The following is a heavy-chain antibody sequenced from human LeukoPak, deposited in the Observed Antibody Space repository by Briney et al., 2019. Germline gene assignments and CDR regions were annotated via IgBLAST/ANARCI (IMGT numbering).Heavy chain of an antibody. D-gene: IGHD3-22*01. CDR3: ARGRGIYDSSGYHPFYYFDY. J-gene: IGHJ4*02. Sequence: GGSLRLSCAASGFTFSDYYMSWIHQAPGKGLEWVSYISSSGSTIYYADSVKGRFTISRDNAKNSLYLQMNSLRAEDTAVYYCARGRGIYDSSGYHPFYYFDYWGQGTLVTVSS. CDR1: GFTFSDYY. V-gene: IGHV3-11*01. CDR2: ISSSGSTI.